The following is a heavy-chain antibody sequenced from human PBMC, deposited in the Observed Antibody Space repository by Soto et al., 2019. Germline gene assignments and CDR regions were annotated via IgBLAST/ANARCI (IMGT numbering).Heavy chain of an antibody. V-gene: IGHV5-51*01. CDR2: IYPGDSDT. CDR3: VRRGIIAENPPYYYNAMDV. CDR1: GYSFTMFW. J-gene: IGHJ6*02. Sequence: PGESLKISCQTFGYSFTMFWIGWVRQMPGKGLEWMGIIYPGDSDTRYSPSFQGQVTISADKSTNTVFLQWTSLKASDTAIYYCVRRGIIAENPPYYYNAMDVWGQGTAVTVSS. D-gene: IGHD3-16*01.